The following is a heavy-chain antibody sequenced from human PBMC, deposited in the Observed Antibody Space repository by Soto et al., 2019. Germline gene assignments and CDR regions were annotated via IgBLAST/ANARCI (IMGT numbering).Heavy chain of an antibody. D-gene: IGHD2-15*01. V-gene: IGHV3-30*18. J-gene: IGHJ6*02. Sequence: GGSLRLTGVASGLSFKSQGMNLVRQAPGKGQERVAVISYEINNKYYADSVKGRVTISRDNSKNTLYLQMNSLRAEDTAVYYCAKDFDQICSGGSCYSRNYYCHYGMDVWGQGTTLTVSS. CDR3: AKDFDQICSGGSCYSRNYYCHYGMDV. CDR1: GLSFKSQG. CDR2: ISYEINNK.